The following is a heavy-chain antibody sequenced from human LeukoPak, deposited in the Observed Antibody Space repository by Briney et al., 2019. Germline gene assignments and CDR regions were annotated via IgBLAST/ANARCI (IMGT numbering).Heavy chain of an antibody. V-gene: IGHV4-30-4*08. CDR2: IYYSGST. D-gene: IGHD2-2*02. J-gene: IGHJ4*02. Sequence: SETLSLTCTVSGGSISSGDYYWSWIRQPPGKGLKWIGYIYYSGSTYYNPSLKSRVTISVDTSKNQFSLKLSSVTAADTAVYYCAREGLGYCSSTSCYTYWGQGTLVTVSS. CDR1: GGSISSGDYY. CDR3: AREGLGYCSSTSCYTY.